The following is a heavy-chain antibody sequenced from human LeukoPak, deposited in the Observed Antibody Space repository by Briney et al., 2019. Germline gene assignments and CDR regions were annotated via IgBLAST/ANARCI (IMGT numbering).Heavy chain of an antibody. CDR3: AREREHDYGTDY. V-gene: IGHV3-48*01. CDR1: GFTFGSYS. J-gene: IGHJ4*02. Sequence: GGSLRLSCAASGFTFGSYSMNWVRQAPGKGLGWVSFISGSSGTIDYADSVKGRFTISRDNAQNSLSLQMNSLRAEDTAVYYCAREREHDYGTDYWGQGTLVTVSS. D-gene: IGHD4-17*01. CDR2: ISGSSGTI.